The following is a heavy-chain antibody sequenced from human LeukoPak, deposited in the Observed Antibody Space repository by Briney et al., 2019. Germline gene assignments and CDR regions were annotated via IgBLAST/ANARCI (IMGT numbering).Heavy chain of an antibody. CDR3: ARGERSGSLVDP. V-gene: IGHV1-8*01. Sequence: ASVKVSCKASGYTFTSYDINWVRQATGQGPEWMGWMNPNSGNTGYARKFQGRVTMTRNTSITTAYMELSSLRSEDTAVYYCARGERSGSLVDPWGQGTLVTVSS. CDR2: MNPNSGNT. J-gene: IGHJ5*02. D-gene: IGHD3-3*01. CDR1: GYTFTSYD.